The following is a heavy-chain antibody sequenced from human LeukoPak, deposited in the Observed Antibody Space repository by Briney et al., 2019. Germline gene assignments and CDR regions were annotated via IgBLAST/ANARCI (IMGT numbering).Heavy chain of an antibody. Sequence: GGSLRLSCAASGFTFNTYWMHWVRQAPGKGLVWVSHISRDGRTTNYADSVKGRFTISRHNSKNTMYLQMNSLSAEDTAVYYCARTRLWFIDSWGQGTLVTVAS. CDR1: GFTFNTYW. J-gene: IGHJ4*02. V-gene: IGHV3-74*01. CDR2: ISRDGRTT. CDR3: ARTRLWFIDS. D-gene: IGHD3-10*01.